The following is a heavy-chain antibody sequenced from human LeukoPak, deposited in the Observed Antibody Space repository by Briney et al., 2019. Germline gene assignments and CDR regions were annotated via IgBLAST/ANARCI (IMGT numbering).Heavy chain of an antibody. CDR3: ARASYYCARTTCYPGEY. D-gene: IGHD2-2*01. Sequence: PSETLSLTCTVSGGSISSYYWSWIRQPPGKGLEWIGYIYYSGSTNYNPSLKSRVTISVDTSKNQFSLKLSSVTAADTAVYYCARASYYCARTTCYPGEYWGQGTLITVSS. J-gene: IGHJ4*02. CDR1: GGSISSYY. V-gene: IGHV4-59*08. CDR2: IYYSGST.